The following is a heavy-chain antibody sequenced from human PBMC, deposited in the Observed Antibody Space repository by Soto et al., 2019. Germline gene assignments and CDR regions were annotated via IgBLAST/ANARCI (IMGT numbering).Heavy chain of an antibody. CDR1: GGSIRSDGYY. Sequence: QVQLQESGPGLLKPSQTLSLTCTVSGGSIRSDGYYLSWIRQRPGKGLEWIGYMNYRGITYYNPSLKSRLTISVDTSKNHFSLNLHSVTAADTAVYYCARDGLSGGDAFDIWGQGTMVVVSS. J-gene: IGHJ3*02. CDR2: MNYRGIT. D-gene: IGHD3-10*01. V-gene: IGHV4-31*03. CDR3: ARDGLSGGDAFDI.